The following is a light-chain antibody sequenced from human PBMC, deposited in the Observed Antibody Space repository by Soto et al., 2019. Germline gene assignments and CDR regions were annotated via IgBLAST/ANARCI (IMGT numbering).Light chain of an antibody. CDR2: GAS. Sequence: DIQMTKSPSSLSASVGDRVTITCRASQRISSYLNWYQQKPGKAPKLLIYGASSLQSGVPSRFSGSGSGTDFTLTISSLQPEDFATYFCQQSYSTPHTFGKGTKVDIK. CDR3: QQSYSTPHT. J-gene: IGKJ2*01. CDR1: QRISSY. V-gene: IGKV1-39*01.